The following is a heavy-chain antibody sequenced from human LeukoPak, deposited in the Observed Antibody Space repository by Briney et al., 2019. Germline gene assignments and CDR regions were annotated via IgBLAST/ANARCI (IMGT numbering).Heavy chain of an antibody. Sequence: SVKVSCKASGGTFSSYAISWVRQAPGQGLEWMGRIIPILGIANYAQKLQGRVTMTTDTSTSTAYMELRSLRSDDTAVYYCARVATPFSYYYYYYMDVWGKGTTVTVSS. CDR3: ARVATPFSYYYYYYMDV. CDR1: GGTFSSYA. D-gene: IGHD2-15*01. J-gene: IGHJ6*03. CDR2: IIPILGIA. V-gene: IGHV1-69*04.